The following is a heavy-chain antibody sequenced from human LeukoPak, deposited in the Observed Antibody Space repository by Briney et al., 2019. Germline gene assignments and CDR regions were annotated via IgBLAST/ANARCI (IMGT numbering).Heavy chain of an antibody. Sequence: RATVKISCKVSGYTFTDYYMHWGPQAPGRGLEWMGLVDPEDCETIYAEKCQGRVTITADTSTDPAHMELSSLISEDTAVYYCATGPLADGSLDYWGQGTLVTVSS. V-gene: IGHV1-69-2*01. CDR1: GYTFTDYY. D-gene: IGHD1-26*01. CDR3: ATGPLADGSLDY. CDR2: VDPEDCET. J-gene: IGHJ4*02.